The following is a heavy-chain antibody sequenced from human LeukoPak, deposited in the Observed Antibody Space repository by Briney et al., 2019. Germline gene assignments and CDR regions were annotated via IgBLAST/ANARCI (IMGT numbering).Heavy chain of an antibody. V-gene: IGHV1-2*04. CDR2: INPKNSGT. Sequence: GASVKVSCKTSGYTFGDYYIHWVRQAPGQGLEWMGWINPKNSGTKYAQKFQGWITMTTDTSTSTAYMELTSLRSNDTAVYYCARVTVTTLFDHWGPGTLVTVSS. CDR3: ARVTVTTLFDH. D-gene: IGHD4-17*01. J-gene: IGHJ4*02. CDR1: GYTFGDYY.